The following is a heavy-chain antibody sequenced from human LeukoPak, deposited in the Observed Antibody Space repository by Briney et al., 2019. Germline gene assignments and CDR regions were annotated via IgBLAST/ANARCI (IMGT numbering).Heavy chain of an antibody. D-gene: IGHD4-11*01. J-gene: IGHJ4*02. Sequence: GGSLRLSCAASGFTFSSYSMNWVRQAPAKGLDWVSYISSSGSTMYYADSVRCRFTISRHTANHSLYPHTNSLIPDGTAVYYCARAQTNWGQGTLVTVSS. CDR2: ISSSGSTM. V-gene: IGHV3-48*01. CDR3: ARAQTN. CDR1: GFTFSSYS.